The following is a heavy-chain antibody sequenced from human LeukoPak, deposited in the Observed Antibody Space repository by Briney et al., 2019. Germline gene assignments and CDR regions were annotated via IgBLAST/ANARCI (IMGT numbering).Heavy chain of an antibody. CDR3: AKDLITIVRGVIISGDY. CDR2: ISGSGDTT. CDR1: GFIFTSYT. V-gene: IGHV3-23*01. D-gene: IGHD3-10*01. J-gene: IGHJ4*02. Sequence: GGSLRLSCAASGFIFTSYTMTWVRQAPGKGLEWVSAISGSGDTTSYADSVKGRFAISRDNSKNTLYLQMNSLRAEDTAVYYCAKDLITIVRGVIISGDYWGQGTLVTVSS.